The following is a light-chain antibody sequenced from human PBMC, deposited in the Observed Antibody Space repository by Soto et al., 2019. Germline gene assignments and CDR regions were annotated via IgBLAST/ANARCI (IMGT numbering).Light chain of an antibody. Sequence: DSQETQSPSTLSASVGDRVTIICRASQSIGRWLAWYQQKRGKVPKLLIYGASSLEGGVPSRFRGGGSGTEFTLTISSLQSEDFAVYYCQQYNNWPRTFGQGTKVDIK. V-gene: IGKV1-5*02. J-gene: IGKJ1*01. CDR1: QSIGRW. CDR2: GAS. CDR3: QQYNNWPRT.